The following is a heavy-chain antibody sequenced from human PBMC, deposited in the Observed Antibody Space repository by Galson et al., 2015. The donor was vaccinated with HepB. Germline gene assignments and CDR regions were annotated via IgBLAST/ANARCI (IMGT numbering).Heavy chain of an antibody. V-gene: IGHV4-39*01. D-gene: IGHD1-26*01. Sequence: SETLSLTCTVSGGSISSDSYYWGWIRQPPGKELEWIGSIYYTGSIYYNPSLKSRVNMSVDTSKNQFSLKLASVTVADTAMYYCARRGGNFDSWGQGTLVTVSS. CDR3: ARRGGNFDS. CDR1: GGSISSDSYY. CDR2: IYYTGSI. J-gene: IGHJ4*02.